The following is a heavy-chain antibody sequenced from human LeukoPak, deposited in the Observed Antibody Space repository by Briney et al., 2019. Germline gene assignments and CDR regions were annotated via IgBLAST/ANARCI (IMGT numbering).Heavy chain of an antibody. CDR3: ARDTDYDFWSGYYSAPGY. J-gene: IGHJ4*02. Sequence: GGSLRLSCAASGFTFSSYAMHWVRQAPGKGLEWVAVISYDGSNKYYADSVKGRFTISRDNSKNTLYLQMSSLRAEDTAVYYCARDTDYDFWSGYYSAPGYWGQGTLVTVSS. V-gene: IGHV3-30-3*01. CDR1: GFTFSSYA. D-gene: IGHD3-3*01. CDR2: ISYDGSNK.